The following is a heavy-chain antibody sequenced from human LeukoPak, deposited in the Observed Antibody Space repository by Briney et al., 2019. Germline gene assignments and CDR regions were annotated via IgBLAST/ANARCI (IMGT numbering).Heavy chain of an antibody. Sequence: ASVKVSCKVSGYTLTELSMHWVRQAPGKGLEWMGGFDPEDGETIYAQKFQGRVTMTEDTSTDTACMELSSLRSEDTAVYYCATDRLGYCSSTSCVYNWFDPWGQGTLVTVSS. CDR1: GYTLTELS. D-gene: IGHD2-2*01. CDR3: ATDRLGYCSSTSCVYNWFDP. V-gene: IGHV1-24*01. J-gene: IGHJ5*02. CDR2: FDPEDGET.